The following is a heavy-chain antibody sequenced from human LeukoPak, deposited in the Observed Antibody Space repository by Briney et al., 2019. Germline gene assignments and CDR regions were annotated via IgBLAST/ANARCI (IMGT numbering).Heavy chain of an antibody. CDR1: GYTFTGYF. CDR2: INPNSGGT. V-gene: IGHV1-2*02. D-gene: IGHD5-18*01. Sequence: ASVKVTCKASGYTFTGYFIHWVRQAPGQGLEWMGWINPNSGGTNHALKFQGRVTMTRDTSISTAYRELSRLRSDDTAVYYCARDFRAAMVSDWFDPWGQGTLVTVSS. J-gene: IGHJ5*02. CDR3: ARDFRAAMVSDWFDP.